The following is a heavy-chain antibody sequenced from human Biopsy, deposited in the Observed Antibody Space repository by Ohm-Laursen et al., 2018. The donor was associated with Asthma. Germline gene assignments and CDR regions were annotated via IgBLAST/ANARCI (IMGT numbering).Heavy chain of an antibody. CDR1: GDSFSNYA. Sequence: SSVYVSCKASGDSFSNYAISWVRQAPGQGLEWMGGLILVLGTPDHAQMFEGRVTITADKSTSTAYMELSSLSSEDTAVYYCARGYSGSDRIVYYYSGLEVWGQGTTVTVSS. CDR2: LILVLGTP. CDR3: ARGYSGSDRIVYYYSGLEV. J-gene: IGHJ6*02. D-gene: IGHD5-12*01. V-gene: IGHV1-69*06.